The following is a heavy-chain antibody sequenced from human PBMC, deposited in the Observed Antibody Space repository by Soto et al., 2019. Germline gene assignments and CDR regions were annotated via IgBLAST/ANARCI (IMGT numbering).Heavy chain of an antibody. CDR3: AGRAIEYDF. D-gene: IGHD2-21*01. CDR1: GYTCINYA. V-gene: IGHV1-3*01. CDR2: INAGKGDI. Sequence: ASVKVSCKASGYTCINYAVHWVRQAPGQRLEWMGWINAGKGDIKFSQKFQGRVTFIRDASANTVYMELSSLRSEDTAVYYCAGRAIEYDFSGQGTPDIVSS. J-gene: IGHJ4*02.